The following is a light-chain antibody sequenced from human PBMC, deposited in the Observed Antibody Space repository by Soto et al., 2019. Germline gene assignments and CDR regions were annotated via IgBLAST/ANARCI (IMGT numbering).Light chain of an antibody. CDR1: QSISDW. Sequence: DIHMTQSPSTLSASVGDRVTITCRASQSISDWLAWYQQKPGKAPKLLIYDASILQSGVPSRFSGSGSGTEFTLTISSLQPDDFATYYCQRYNNYPWTFGQGTKVEIK. CDR2: DAS. J-gene: IGKJ1*01. V-gene: IGKV1-5*01. CDR3: QRYNNYPWT.